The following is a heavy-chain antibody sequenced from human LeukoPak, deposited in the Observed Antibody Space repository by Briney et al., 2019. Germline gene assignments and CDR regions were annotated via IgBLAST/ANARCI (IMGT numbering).Heavy chain of an antibody. CDR3: AREGRYYDILTGYYLGAFDI. D-gene: IGHD3-9*01. J-gene: IGHJ3*02. V-gene: IGHV1-8*01. Sequence: ASVKVSCKASGYTFTSYDINWARQATGQGLEWMGWMNPNSGNTGYAQKFQGRVTMTRNTSISTAYMELSSLRSEDTAVYYCAREGRYYDILTGYYLGAFDIWGQGTMVTVSS. CDR1: GYTFTSYD. CDR2: MNPNSGNT.